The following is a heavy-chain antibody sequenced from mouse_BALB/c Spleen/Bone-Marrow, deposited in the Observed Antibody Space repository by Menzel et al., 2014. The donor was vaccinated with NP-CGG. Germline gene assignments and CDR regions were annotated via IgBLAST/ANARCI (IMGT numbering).Heavy chain of an antibody. J-gene: IGHJ2*01. CDR2: ISSGSSTI. Sequence: EVQRVESGGGLVQPGGSRKLSCAASGFTFSSFGMHWVRQAPEKGLEWVAYISSGSSTIYYADTVKGRFTISRDNPKNPLFLQMTSLRSEDTAMYYCARSSYGYDRQAYFFDYWGQGTTLTVSS. V-gene: IGHV5-17*02. D-gene: IGHD2-2*01. CDR1: GFTFSSFG. CDR3: ARSSYGYDRQAYFFDY.